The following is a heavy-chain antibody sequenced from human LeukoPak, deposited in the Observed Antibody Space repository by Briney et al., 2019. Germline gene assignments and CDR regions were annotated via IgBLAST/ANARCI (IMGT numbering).Heavy chain of an antibody. V-gene: IGHV3-21*01. Sequence: MTGGSLRLSCAASGFTFSSYSMNWVRQAPGKGLEWVSSISSSSSYIYYADSVKGRFTISRDNAKNSLYLQMNTLRGEDTAVYYCASSTLGYFDYWGQGTLVTVSS. CDR3: ASSTLGYFDY. D-gene: IGHD7-27*01. CDR1: GFTFSSYS. CDR2: ISSSSSYI. J-gene: IGHJ4*02.